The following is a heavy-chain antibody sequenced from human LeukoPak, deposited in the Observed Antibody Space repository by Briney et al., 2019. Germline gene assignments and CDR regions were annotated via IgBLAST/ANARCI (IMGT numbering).Heavy chain of an antibody. Sequence: SETLSLTCAVDGGSFSGYYWSWIRQPPGKGLEWSGEINHSGSTNYNPSLQSRVTISVDTSKNQYSLKLSSVTAADTAVYYCARGYLGATRFDYWGQGTLVTVSS. CDR3: ARGYLGATRFDY. J-gene: IGHJ4*02. CDR2: INHSGST. CDR1: GGSFSGYY. V-gene: IGHV4-34*01. D-gene: IGHD1-26*01.